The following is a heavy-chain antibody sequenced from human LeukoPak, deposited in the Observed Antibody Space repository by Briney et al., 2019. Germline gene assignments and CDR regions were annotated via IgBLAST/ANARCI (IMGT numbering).Heavy chain of an antibody. CDR1: GFTFSSYG. D-gene: IGHD3-22*01. CDR2: ISYDGSNK. V-gene: IGHV3-30*18. J-gene: IGHJ4*02. Sequence: GGSLRLSCAASGFTFSSYGMHWVRQAPGKGLEWVAVISYDGSNKYYADSVKGRFTISRDNSKNTLYLQMSSLRAEDTAVYFCAKDSYYDRSGRNYFDYWGQGTLVTVSS. CDR3: AKDSYYDRSGRNYFDY.